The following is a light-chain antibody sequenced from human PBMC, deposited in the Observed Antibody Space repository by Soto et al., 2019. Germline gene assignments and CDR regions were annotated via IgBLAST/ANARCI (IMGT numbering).Light chain of an antibody. CDR3: QQSYNSPQT. V-gene: IGKV1-39*01. CDR2: AAS. CDR1: QTIMTY. Sequence: DIQMTQSPSSLSASVGDGVTITCRASQTIMTYLNWYQLKPGKPPRLLIYAASSLQSGVPSRFSGSGSGTDFTLTISSLQPEYFATYSCQQSYNSPQTFGQGTKVEIK. J-gene: IGKJ1*01.